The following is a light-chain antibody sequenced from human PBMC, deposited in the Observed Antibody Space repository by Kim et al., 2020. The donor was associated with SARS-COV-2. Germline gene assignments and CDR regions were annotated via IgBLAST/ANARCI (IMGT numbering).Light chain of an antibody. J-gene: IGKJ1*01. CDR3: QQYKTSPWT. Sequence: ASVGDRVTITCRASQSISSYLAWYQQKPGKAPELLIYKASILESGVPSRFSGSGSGTEFTLTINSLQPDDFASFYCQQYKTSPWTFGQGTKVDIK. CDR1: QSISSY. V-gene: IGKV1-5*03. CDR2: KAS.